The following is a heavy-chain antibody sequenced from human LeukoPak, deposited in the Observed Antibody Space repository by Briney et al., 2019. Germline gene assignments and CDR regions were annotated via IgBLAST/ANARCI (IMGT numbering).Heavy chain of an antibody. Sequence: PGGSLRLSCAASGFTFSSYEMNWVRQAPGKGLERVSYISSSGSTIYYADSVKGRFTISRDNAKNSLYLQMNSLRAEDTAVYYCARERGAIEGVDYFDYWGQGTLVTVSS. J-gene: IGHJ4*02. CDR2: ISSSGSTI. CDR1: GFTFSSYE. V-gene: IGHV3-48*03. CDR3: ARERGAIEGVDYFDY. D-gene: IGHD1-26*01.